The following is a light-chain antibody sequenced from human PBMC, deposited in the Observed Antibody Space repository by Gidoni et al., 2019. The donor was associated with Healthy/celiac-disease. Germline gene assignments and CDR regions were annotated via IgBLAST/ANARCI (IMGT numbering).Light chain of an antibody. J-gene: IGKJ4*01. CDR2: DAS. V-gene: IGKV3-11*01. CDR1: QSVSSY. CDR3: QQRSNWPPALT. Sequence: EIVLTQSPATLSLSPGERATLSCRAIQSVSSYLASYQQKPGQAPRLLIYDASNRATGIPARFSGSGSWTDFTLTISSLEPEDFAVYYCQQRSNWPPALTFGGGTKVEIK.